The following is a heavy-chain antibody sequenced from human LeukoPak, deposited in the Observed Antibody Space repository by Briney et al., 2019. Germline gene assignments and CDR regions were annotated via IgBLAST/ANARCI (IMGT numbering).Heavy chain of an antibody. D-gene: IGHD6-13*01. CDR3: ARECSSSWYYYYYGMDV. V-gene: IGHV1-18*01. J-gene: IGHJ6*02. CDR2: ISAYNGNT. CDR1: GYTFTSYG. Sequence: ASVKVSCKASGYTFTSYGISWVRQAPGQGLEWTGWISAYNGNTNYAQKLQGRVTMTTDTSTSTAYMELRSLRSDDTAVYYCARECSSSWYYYYYGMDVWGQGTTVTVSS.